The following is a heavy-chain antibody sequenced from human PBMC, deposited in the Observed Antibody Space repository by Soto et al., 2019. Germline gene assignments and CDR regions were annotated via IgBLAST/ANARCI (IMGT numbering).Heavy chain of an antibody. V-gene: IGHV4-34*01. Sequence: SETLSLTCAVYGGSFSGYYWSWIRQPPGKGLEWIGEINHSGSTNYNPSLKSRVTISVDTSKNQFSLKLSSVTAADTAVYYCAREGDSYGYGYYYYGMDVWGQGTTVTFSS. CDR3: AREGDSYGYGYYYYGMDV. J-gene: IGHJ6*02. D-gene: IGHD5-18*01. CDR1: GGSFSGYY. CDR2: INHSGST.